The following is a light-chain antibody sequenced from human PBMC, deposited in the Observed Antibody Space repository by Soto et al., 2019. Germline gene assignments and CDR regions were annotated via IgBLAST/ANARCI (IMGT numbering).Light chain of an antibody. V-gene: IGKV3-15*01. Sequence: RVMTQSTAPLSASPGERVTLSCRASQSVASSVAWYQQKPGQAPRLILYGASTRATGFPARFSGSGSGTEFTLTISSLQSEDFAVYLCQQYHEWSITFGQGTRLEI. J-gene: IGKJ5*01. CDR1: QSVASS. CDR2: GAS. CDR3: QQYHEWSIT.